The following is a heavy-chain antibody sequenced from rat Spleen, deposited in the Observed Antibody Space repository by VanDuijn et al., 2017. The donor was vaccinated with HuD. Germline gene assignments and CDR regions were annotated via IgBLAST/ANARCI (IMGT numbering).Heavy chain of an antibody. CDR3: ATGPRILRLDWFAY. CDR2: ISSGGGDT. V-gene: IGHV5-31*01. CDR1: GFTFNNYW. D-gene: IGHD1-6*01. J-gene: IGHJ3*01. Sequence: EVQLVESGGGLVQPGGSLKLSCVASGFTFNNYWMTWIRQAPGRGLEWVASISSGGGDTYYRDSVKGRFTISRDNAKSTLYLQMDSLTSEDTATYYCATGPRILRLDWFAYWGQGTLVTVSS.